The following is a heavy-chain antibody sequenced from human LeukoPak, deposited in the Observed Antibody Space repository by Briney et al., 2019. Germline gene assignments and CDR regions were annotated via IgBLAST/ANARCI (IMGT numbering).Heavy chain of an antibody. CDR3: ARQPPQYYGMDV. J-gene: IGHJ6*02. CDR2: IYTSGST. CDR1: RGSFSNYY. Sequence: SETLSLTRTVSRGSFSNYYWSWIRQPAGKGLDWIGRIYTSGSTNYNPSVKSRVTISVDTSNNQFSLKLTSVTAADTAVYYCARQPPQYYGMDVWGQGTTVTVSS. V-gene: IGHV4-4*07. D-gene: IGHD1-14*01.